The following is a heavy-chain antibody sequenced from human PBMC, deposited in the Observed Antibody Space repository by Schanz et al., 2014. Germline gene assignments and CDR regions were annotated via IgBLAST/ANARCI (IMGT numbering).Heavy chain of an antibody. CDR3: ARDDRFVEWSLLGS. J-gene: IGHJ5*02. Sequence: QVQLVQSGAEVKKPGSSVKVSCTASGGTFSSFAIFWVRQAPGQGLEWMGWISAYNGNTNYAQKLQGRVTMTTDTSTSTAYMELRSLRSDDTAVYYCARDDRFVEWSLLGSWGQGTLVTVSS. CDR1: GGTFSSFA. D-gene: IGHD3-3*01. CDR2: ISAYNGNT. V-gene: IGHV1-18*01.